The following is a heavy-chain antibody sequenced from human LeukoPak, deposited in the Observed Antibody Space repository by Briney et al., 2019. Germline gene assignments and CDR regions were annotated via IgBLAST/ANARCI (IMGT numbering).Heavy chain of an antibody. Sequence: GASVKVSCKASGFTXTSSAVQWVRQARGQRLEWIGWTVVGSGNTNYAQKFQERVTITRDMSTSTAYMELSSLRSEDTAVYYCAADLKAGPTRPTFDPWGQGTLVTVSS. CDR1: GFTXTSSA. CDR2: TVVGSGNT. V-gene: IGHV1-58*01. J-gene: IGHJ5*02. CDR3: AADLKAGPTRPTFDP.